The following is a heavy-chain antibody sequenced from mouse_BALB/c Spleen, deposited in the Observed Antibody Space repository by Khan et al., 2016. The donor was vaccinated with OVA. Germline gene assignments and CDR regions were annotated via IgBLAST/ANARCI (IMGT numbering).Heavy chain of an antibody. Sequence: QVQLKQSGPELKKPGETVQISCKASGFTFTNYGMNWVRQAPGKGLKWMGWINTYTGEPTFTDDFKGRFAFSLETSASTAYLQINSLKNEDTATYFCARVGYNGTMDFWGQGTSVTGSS. D-gene: IGHD2-14*01. CDR1: GFTFTNYG. CDR2: INTYTGEP. J-gene: IGHJ4*01. CDR3: ARVGYNGTMDF. V-gene: IGHV9-3-1*01.